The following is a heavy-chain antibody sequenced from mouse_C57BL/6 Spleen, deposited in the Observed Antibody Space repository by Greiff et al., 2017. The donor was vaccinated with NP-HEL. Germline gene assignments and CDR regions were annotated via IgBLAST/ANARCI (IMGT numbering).Heavy chain of an antibody. CDR2: IDPSDSET. CDR3: AREKGNNWDFDY. J-gene: IGHJ2*01. V-gene: IGHV1-52*01. D-gene: IGHD4-1*01. CDR1: GYTFTSYW. Sequence: VQLQQPGAELVRPGSSVKLSCKASGYTFTSYWMHWVKQRPIQGLEWIGNIDPSDSETHYNQKFKDKATLTVDKSSSTAYMQLSSLTSEDSAVYYCAREKGNNWDFDYWGQGTTLTVSS.